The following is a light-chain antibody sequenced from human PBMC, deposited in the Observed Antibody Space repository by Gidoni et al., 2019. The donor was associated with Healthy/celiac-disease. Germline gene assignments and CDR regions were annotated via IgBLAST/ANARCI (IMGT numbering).Light chain of an antibody. Sequence: DIQLTQSPSFLSASVGDRVTITCRASQGISSYLAWYQQKPGKAPKLLIYAASTLQSGVTSRVSGSGSETEFTLTSRSLQPEDFATYYCQQLNSLFTFGPGTKVDIK. V-gene: IGKV1-9*01. CDR1: QGISSY. CDR2: AAS. J-gene: IGKJ3*01. CDR3: QQLNSLFT.